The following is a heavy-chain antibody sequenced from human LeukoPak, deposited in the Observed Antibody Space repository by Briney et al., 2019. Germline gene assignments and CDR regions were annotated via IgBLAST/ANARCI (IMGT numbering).Heavy chain of an antibody. CDR1: GGSISSGGYY. D-gene: IGHD2-15*01. Sequence: SETLSLTCTVSGGSISSGGYYWSWIRPHPGKGLEWIGYIYYSGSTYYNPSLKSRVTISVDTSKNQFSLKLSSVTAADTAVYYCAAQDVNWFDPWGQGTLVTVSS. CDR2: IYYSGST. V-gene: IGHV4-31*03. J-gene: IGHJ5*02. CDR3: AAQDVNWFDP.